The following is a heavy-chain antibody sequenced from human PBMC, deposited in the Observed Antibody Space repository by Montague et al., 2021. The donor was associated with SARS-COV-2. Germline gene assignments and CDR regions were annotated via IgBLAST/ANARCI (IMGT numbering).Heavy chain of an antibody. V-gene: IGHV4-34*01. CDR3: ARPVSSSWHRFEY. D-gene: IGHD2-15*01. CDR2: VNHPGGT. CDR1: GGSYTGSA. Sequence: SETLSLTCAREGGSYTGSARNWTRQHPGKGLESIGEVNHPGGTNYNPSLKSRVTISIDMSKNQFSLNLESVTAADTAVYYCARPVSSSWHRFEYWGQGTLGPVSS. J-gene: IGHJ4*02.